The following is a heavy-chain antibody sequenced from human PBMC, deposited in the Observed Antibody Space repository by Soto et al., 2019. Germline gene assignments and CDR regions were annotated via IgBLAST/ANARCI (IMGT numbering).Heavy chain of an antibody. D-gene: IGHD2-15*01. Sequence: QVHLLESGPGLGHPAQTLSLTCTVSGGSISRDEYYWTWTRQPPGKGLEWMGFIYYRGSTNYHPHLKSRVTTSPDTSKNQFSLRLSSVTAADTAVYYCATQLLPIGRGCSSGTCYSGYWGQGTLVTVSS. CDR3: ATQLLPIGRGCSSGTCYSGY. J-gene: IGHJ4*02. CDR2: IYYRGST. CDR1: GGSISRDEYY. V-gene: IGHV4-30-4*01.